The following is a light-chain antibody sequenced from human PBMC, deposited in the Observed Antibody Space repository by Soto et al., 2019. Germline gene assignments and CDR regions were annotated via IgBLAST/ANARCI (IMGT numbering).Light chain of an antibody. J-gene: IGLJ1*01. CDR1: SSDVGRYTY. V-gene: IGLV2-14*01. Sequence: QSALTQPASVSGSPGQSITISCVGTSSDVGRYTYVSWYQQYPGKAPKLIIYDVYNRPSGVSNRFSGSKSGNTASLTISGLQAEDEADYYCTSYISASTPYVFGSGTKVTVL. CDR3: TSYISASTPYV. CDR2: DVY.